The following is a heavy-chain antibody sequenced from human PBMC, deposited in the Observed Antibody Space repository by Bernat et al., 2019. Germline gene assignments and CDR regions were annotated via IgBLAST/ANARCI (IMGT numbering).Heavy chain of an antibody. CDR3: ARGSAGSLYYDIWTGYWPGY. CDR2: INPNSGGT. J-gene: IGHJ4*02. V-gene: IGHV1-2*02. Sequence: QVQLVQSGAEVKKPGASVKVSCKASGYTFTGYYMHWVRQAPGQGLEWMGWINPNSGGTNYAQKCQGRVAMTRDASISTAYMGVGRLRSDDTAVYCCARGSAGSLYYDIWTGYWPGYGGQGTLVTVS. CDR1: GYTFTGYY. D-gene: IGHD3-9*01.